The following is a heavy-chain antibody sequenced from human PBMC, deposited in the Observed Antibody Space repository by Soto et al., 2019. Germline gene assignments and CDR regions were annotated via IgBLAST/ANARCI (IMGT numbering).Heavy chain of an antibody. CDR2: FDPEDGET. Sequence: ASVKVSCKVSGYTLTELSMHWVRQAPGKGLEWMGGFDPEDGETIYAQKFQGRVTMTEDTSTDTAYMELSSLRSEDTAVYYCATAFYGITIFGVVPSDYYYMDVWGKGTTVTVSS. J-gene: IGHJ6*03. D-gene: IGHD3-3*01. CDR3: ATAFYGITIFGVVPSDYYYMDV. CDR1: GYTLTELS. V-gene: IGHV1-24*01.